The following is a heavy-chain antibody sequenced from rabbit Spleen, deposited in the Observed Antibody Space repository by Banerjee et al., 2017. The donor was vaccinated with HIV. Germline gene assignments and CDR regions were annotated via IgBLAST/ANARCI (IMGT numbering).Heavy chain of an antibody. Sequence: QEQLVESGGDLVKPGASLTLTCIASGVSFSGDSYMCWVRQAPGKGLEWIVCIDTGSSGFTYFANWAKGRFTISKTSSTTVTLQMTSLTAADTATYFCARDGAGSSYFNLWGPGTLVTVS. D-gene: IGHD8-1*01. CDR1: GVSFSGDSY. CDR2: IDTGSSGFT. J-gene: IGHJ4*01. CDR3: ARDGAGSSYFNL. V-gene: IGHV1S45*01.